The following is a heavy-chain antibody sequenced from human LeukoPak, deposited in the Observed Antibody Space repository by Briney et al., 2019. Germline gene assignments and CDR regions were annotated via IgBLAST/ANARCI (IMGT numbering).Heavy chain of an antibody. CDR1: GYTFSSYG. V-gene: IGHV1-18*01. CDR3: AREGYCSGTSCDKPFDY. CDR2: ISGYNGNT. J-gene: IGHJ4*02. Sequence: ASVKASCKASGYTFSSYGITWVRQAPGQGLEWMGWISGYNGNTNYAEKLQGRFTMTTDTSTSTAYMELRSLRSGDTAVYYCAREGYCSGTSCDKPFDYWGQGTLVTVAS. D-gene: IGHD2-2*01.